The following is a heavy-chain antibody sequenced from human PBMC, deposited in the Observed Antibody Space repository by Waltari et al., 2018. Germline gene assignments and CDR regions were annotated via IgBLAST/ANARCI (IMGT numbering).Heavy chain of an antibody. V-gene: IGHV4-4*02. CDR3: ARDRGRGLYLDT. CDR1: GDSMSTSDY. Sequence: QLQLQESGPGLVKPSGPLSLICAVSGDSMSTSDYWSWVRQPPGKGLEWIGQVRGGGKTNYNPSFASRFTMSLDTSTYHFALKLTSATAADTALYYCARDRGRGLYLDTWGQGTLVTVSP. J-gene: IGHJ4*02. CDR2: VRGGGKT. D-gene: IGHD1-1*01.